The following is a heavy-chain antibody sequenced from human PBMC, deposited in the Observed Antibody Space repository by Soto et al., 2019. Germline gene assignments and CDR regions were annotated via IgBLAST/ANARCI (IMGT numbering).Heavy chain of an antibody. Sequence: QVQLVESGGGVVQPGRSLGLSCEVSGFPFSPYPMHWVRQGPGKGLEWVAVISYDGTNKYYAASVKGRFTISRDNSKNTLYLQMNSLRPEDTSVSYCARGGGICGGDCYKGGVDYWGQGTLVTVSS. CDR3: ARGGGICGGDCYKGGVDY. J-gene: IGHJ4*02. CDR2: ISYDGTNK. CDR1: GFPFSPYP. V-gene: IGHV3-30-3*01. D-gene: IGHD2-21*02.